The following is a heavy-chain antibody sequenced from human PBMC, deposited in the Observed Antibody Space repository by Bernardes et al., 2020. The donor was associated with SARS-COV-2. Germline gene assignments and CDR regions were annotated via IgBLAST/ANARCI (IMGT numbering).Heavy chain of an antibody. V-gene: IGHV3-53*01. Sequence: GGSLRLSCAASGFTVSSNYMSWVRQAPGKGLEWVSVIYSVGSTYYADSVKGRFTISRDNSKNTLYLQMNSLRAEYTAVYYCARDKYQRMLFDVYYYGMDVRGQETKVTVSS. D-gene: IGHD2-2*01. CDR1: GFTVSSNY. CDR3: ARDKYQRMLFDVYYYGMDV. J-gene: IGHJ6*01. CDR2: IYSVGST.